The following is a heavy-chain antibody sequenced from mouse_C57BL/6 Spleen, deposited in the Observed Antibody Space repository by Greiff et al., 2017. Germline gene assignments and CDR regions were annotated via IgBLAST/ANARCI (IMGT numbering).Heavy chain of an antibody. CDR2: INPSNGGT. CDR1: GYTFTSYW. CDR3: ARGVYYDYDCLAV. Sequence: QVQLQQPGTELVKPGASVKLSCKASGYTFTSYWMHWVKQRPGQGLEWIGNINPSNGGTNYNEKFKSKATMSVEKYSSATYIQLSRLTSENSAVYYCARGVYYDYDCLAVWGTGTTVTVSS. J-gene: IGHJ1*03. D-gene: IGHD2-4*01. V-gene: IGHV1-53*01.